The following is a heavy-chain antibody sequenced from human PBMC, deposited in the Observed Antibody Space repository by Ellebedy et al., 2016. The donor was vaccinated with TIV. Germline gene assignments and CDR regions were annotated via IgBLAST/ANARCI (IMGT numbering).Heavy chain of an antibody. V-gene: IGHV3-74*01. CDR3: VKLALFGMISFDY. J-gene: IGHJ4*02. CDR1: GFTFSSYS. CDR2: INSDGSST. Sequence: GGSLRLSCAASGFTFSSYSMNWVRQAPGKGLVWVSRINSDGSSTSYADSVKGRFTISRDNAKNTLYLQMNSLRAEDTAVYYCVKLALFGMISFDYWGQGTLVTVSS. D-gene: IGHD2-21*01.